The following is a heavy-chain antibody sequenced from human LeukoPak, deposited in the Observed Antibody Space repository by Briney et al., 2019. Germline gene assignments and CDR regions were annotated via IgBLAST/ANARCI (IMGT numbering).Heavy chain of an antibody. J-gene: IGHJ6*04. CDR2: ISYDGSNK. CDR3: AKDLSPVTSSDAHYYYYYGMDV. CDR1: GFTFSSYG. Sequence: GGSLRLSCAASGFTFSSYGMHWVRQAPGKGLEWVAVISYDGSNKYCADSVKGRFTISRDNSKNTLYLQMNSLRAEDTAVYYCAKDLSPVTSSDAHYYYYYGMDVWGKGTTVTVSS. V-gene: IGHV3-30*18. D-gene: IGHD4-17*01.